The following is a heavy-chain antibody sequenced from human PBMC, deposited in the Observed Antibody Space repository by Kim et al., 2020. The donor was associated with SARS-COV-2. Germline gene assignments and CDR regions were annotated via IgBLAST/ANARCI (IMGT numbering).Heavy chain of an antibody. CDR3: TTDPNPNDRIVVVPAARGEVDAFDI. J-gene: IGHJ3*02. D-gene: IGHD2-2*01. CDR2: TKSKTDGGST. CDR1: GFTFSNAW. Sequence: GGSLRLSCATSGFTFSNAWMSWVRQAPGKGLEWVGRTKSKTDGGSTDYSAPVKGRFTISRDDSKNTLYLQMNSLKTEDTAVYYCTTDPNPNDRIVVVPAARGEVDAFDIWGQGAMVTVSP. V-gene: IGHV3-15*01.